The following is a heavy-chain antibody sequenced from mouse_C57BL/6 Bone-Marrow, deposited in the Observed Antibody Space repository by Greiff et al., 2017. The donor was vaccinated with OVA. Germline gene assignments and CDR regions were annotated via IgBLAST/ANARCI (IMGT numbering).Heavy chain of an antibody. J-gene: IGHJ1*03. CDR1: GYTFTSYW. CDR3: ARGGYGSSYWYFDV. Sequence: VKLQQPGAELVKPGASVKMSCKASGYTFTSYWITWVKQRPGQGLEWIGDIYPGSGSTNYNEKFKSKATLTVDTSSSTAYMQLSSLTSEDSAVYYCARGGYGSSYWYFDVWGTGTTVTVSS. CDR2: IYPGSGST. V-gene: IGHV1-55*01. D-gene: IGHD1-1*01.